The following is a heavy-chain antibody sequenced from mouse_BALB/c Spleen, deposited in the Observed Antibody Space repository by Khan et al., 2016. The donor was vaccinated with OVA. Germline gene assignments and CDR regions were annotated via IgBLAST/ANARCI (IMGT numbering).Heavy chain of an antibody. CDR3: TRDRIDY. CDR1: GYTFTTYW. V-gene: IGHV1-7*01. CDR2: INPTSGNT. J-gene: IGHJ2*01. Sequence: QVQLKESGAELAKPGASVKMSCKASGYTFTTYWMHWVKQRPGQGLEWIGYINPTSGNTDYNEKFKDRATLSADKSSSTAYMQLSSLTSEDSAVYYCTRDRIDYWGQGTTLTVSS.